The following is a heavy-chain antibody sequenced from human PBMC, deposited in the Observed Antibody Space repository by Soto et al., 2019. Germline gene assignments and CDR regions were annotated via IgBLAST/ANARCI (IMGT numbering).Heavy chain of an antibody. Sequence: GGSLRLSCAASGFTFSSYGMHWFRQAPGKGLEWVAVISYDGSNKYYADSVKGRFTISRDNSKNTLYLQMNSLRAEDTAVYYCAKDFLPGYSNLACFGYWGRETLVTVSS. J-gene: IGHJ4*02. CDR1: GFTFSSYG. CDR3: AKDFLPGYSNLACFGY. D-gene: IGHD6-13*01. V-gene: IGHV3-30*18. CDR2: ISYDGSNK.